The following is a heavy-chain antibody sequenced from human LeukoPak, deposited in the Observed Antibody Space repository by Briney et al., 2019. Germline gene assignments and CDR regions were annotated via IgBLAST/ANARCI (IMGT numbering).Heavy chain of an antibody. CDR3: ARAGAYSSSGVFDY. CDR2: IYYSGST. Sequence: PSETLSLTCTVPGGSISSYYWSWIRQPPGKGLEWIGYIYYSGSTNYNPSLKSRVTISVDTSKNQFSLKLSSVTAADTAVYYCARAGAYSSSGVFDYWGQGTLVTVSS. V-gene: IGHV4-59*01. CDR1: GGSISSYY. D-gene: IGHD6-13*01. J-gene: IGHJ4*02.